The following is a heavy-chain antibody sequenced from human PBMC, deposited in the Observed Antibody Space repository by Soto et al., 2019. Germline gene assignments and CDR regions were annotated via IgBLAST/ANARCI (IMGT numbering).Heavy chain of an antibody. CDR2: INHSGST. CDR1: DGSFSGYY. J-gene: IGHJ4*02. V-gene: IGHV4-34*01. D-gene: IGHD2-8*02. Sequence: SETLSLTCAVYDGSFSGYYWTWIRKPPGTGLEWIGEINHSGSTNYNPSLKSRVTISVDTSKNQFSLKLTSVIAVDTAVYYCARDKITGLFDYWGQGTLVTVSS. CDR3: ARDKITGLFDY.